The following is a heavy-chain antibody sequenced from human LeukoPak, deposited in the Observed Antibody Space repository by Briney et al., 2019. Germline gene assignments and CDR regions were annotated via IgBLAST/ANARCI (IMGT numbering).Heavy chain of an antibody. CDR1: GGSISSSSYY. V-gene: IGHV4-39*07. CDR2: IYYSGST. D-gene: IGHD5-12*01. CDR3: ARDKIGGYGPDAFDI. Sequence: SETLSLTCTVSGGSISSSSYYWGWIRQPPGKGLEWIGSIYYSGSTYYNPSLKSRVTISVDTSKNQFSLKLSSVTAADTAVYYCARDKIGGYGPDAFDIWGQGTMVTVSS. J-gene: IGHJ3*02.